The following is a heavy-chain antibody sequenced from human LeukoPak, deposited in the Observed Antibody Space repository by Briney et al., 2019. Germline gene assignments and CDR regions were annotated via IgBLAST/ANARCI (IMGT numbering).Heavy chain of an antibody. D-gene: IGHD3-22*01. J-gene: IGHJ4*02. CDR3: ARDPGYYDSSGYYY. CDR2: IYSGGST. Sequence: GGSLILSCAASGFTVSSNYMSWVRQAPGKGLEWVSVIYSGGSTYYADSVKGRFTISRDNSKNTLYLQMNSLRAEDTAVYYCARDPGYYDSSGYYYWGQGTLVTVSS. V-gene: IGHV3-66*01. CDR1: GFTVSSNY.